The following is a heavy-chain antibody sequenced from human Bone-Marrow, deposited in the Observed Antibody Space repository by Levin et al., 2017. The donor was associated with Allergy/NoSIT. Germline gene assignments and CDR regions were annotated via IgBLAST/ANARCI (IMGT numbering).Heavy chain of an antibody. CDR2: INPEDGQT. CDR3: TTDYDTSGQRRFDF. Sequence: VASVKVSCKASGYIFIDYYIHWVRLVPGKGLQWMGVINPEDGQTVYAEKFRDRVTITAHTSVETAYMDLISLTSEDTAVYYCTTDYDTSGQRRFDFWGQGTQVTVSS. CDR1: GYIFIDYY. J-gene: IGHJ4*02. V-gene: IGHV1-69-2*01. D-gene: IGHD3-22*01.